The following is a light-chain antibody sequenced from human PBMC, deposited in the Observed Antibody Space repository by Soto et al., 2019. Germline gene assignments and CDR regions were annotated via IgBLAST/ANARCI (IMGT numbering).Light chain of an antibody. CDR2: EVS. V-gene: IGLV2-14*01. Sequence: SVLTQPASVSGSPGQSVTISCTGTSSDVGAYNYVSWYQQHPGKAPKLIIYEVSNRPAVVPNRFSRSKSRNTASLTIYGLQAEDESDYRCGSYTSSTTYEFATGTMV. J-gene: IGLJ1*01. CDR3: GSYTSSTTYE. CDR1: SSDVGAYNY.